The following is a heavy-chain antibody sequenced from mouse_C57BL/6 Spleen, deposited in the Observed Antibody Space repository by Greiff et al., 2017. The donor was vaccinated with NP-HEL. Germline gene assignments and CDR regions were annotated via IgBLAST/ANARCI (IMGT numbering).Heavy chain of an antibody. CDR3: TRRTTVVATDAMDY. V-gene: IGHV1-15*01. J-gene: IGHJ4*01. CDR1: GYTFTDYE. Sequence: VKLMESGAELVRPGASVTLSCKASGYTFTDYEMHWVQQTPVNGLEWIGAIDPETGGTAYNQKLKGKAILTGDKSSSTDYMELRRLTSEYSAVYYWTRRTTVVATDAMDYWGQGTSVTVSS. D-gene: IGHD1-1*01. CDR2: IDPETGGT.